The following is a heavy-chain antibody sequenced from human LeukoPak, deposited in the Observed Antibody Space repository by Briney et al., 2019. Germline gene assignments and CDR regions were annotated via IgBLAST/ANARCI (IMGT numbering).Heavy chain of an antibody. J-gene: IGHJ4*02. Sequence: GGSLRLSCAASGFTFSSYWMSRVRQAPGKGLEWVANIKQDGSEKYYVDSVKGRFTTSRDNAKNSLYLQMNSLRAEDTAVYYCARLGIVATITLYYFDYWGQGTLVTVSS. V-gene: IGHV3-7*01. CDR1: GFTFSSYW. CDR3: ARLGIVATITLYYFDY. D-gene: IGHD5-12*01. CDR2: IKQDGSEK.